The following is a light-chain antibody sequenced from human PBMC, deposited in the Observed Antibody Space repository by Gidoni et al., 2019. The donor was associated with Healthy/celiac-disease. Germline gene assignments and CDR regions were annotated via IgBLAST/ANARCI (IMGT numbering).Light chain of an antibody. CDR1: QSVSSNY. J-gene: IGKJ3*01. Sequence: EIVLTPSPGTLSLSPGERATLSCRASQSVSSNYLAWYRQKPGQAPRLLIYGASSRATGIPDRFSGSGSGTHFTLTISRLEPEDFAVYYCQQYGGSRLTFGPGTKVDIK. CDR3: QQYGGSRLT. V-gene: IGKV3-20*01. CDR2: GAS.